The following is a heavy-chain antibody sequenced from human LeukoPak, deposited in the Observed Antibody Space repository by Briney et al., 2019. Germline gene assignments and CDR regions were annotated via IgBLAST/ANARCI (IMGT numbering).Heavy chain of an antibody. D-gene: IGHD3-10*01. CDR3: ARGGSGSSIIFYYHYMDV. V-gene: IGHV4-34*01. Sequence: SETLSLTCAAYGGSFSGYYWSWIRQPPGKGLEWIGEINHSGSTNYNPSLKSRVTISVDTSKNQFSLKLSSVTAADTAMYYCARGGSGSSIIFYYHYMDVWGKGTTVTVSS. CDR2: INHSGST. CDR1: GGSFSGYY. J-gene: IGHJ6*03.